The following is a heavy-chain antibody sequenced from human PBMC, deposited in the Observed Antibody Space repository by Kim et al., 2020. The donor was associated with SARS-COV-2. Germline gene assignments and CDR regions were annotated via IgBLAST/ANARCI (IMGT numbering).Heavy chain of an antibody. CDR3: ARVGSGSYYNDLYYYYYDGMDV. CDR2: IYYSGST. CDR1: GGSISSYY. Sequence: SDTLSLTCTVSGGSISSYYWSWIRQPPGKGLEWIGYIYYSGSTNYNPSLKSRVTISVDTSKNQFSLKLSSVTAADTAVYYCARVGSGSYYNDLYYYYYDGMDVWGRGTTVTVSS. V-gene: IGHV4-59*13. D-gene: IGHD3-10*01. J-gene: IGHJ6*01.